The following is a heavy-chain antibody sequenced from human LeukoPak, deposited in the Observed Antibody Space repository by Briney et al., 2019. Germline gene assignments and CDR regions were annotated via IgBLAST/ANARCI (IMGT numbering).Heavy chain of an antibody. CDR3: VRGRDTAMGS. CDR2: TYYRTKWKN. J-gene: IGHJ4*02. V-gene: IGHV6-1*01. CDR1: GDSVSSNSAT. Sequence: SQTLSLTCAISGDSVSSNSATWNWIRQSPSRGLEWLGRTYYRTKWKNDYAVSVKSRITFNPDTSKNQFSLQLNSVTPEDTAVYYCVRGRDTAMGSWGQGTLVTVSS. D-gene: IGHD5-18*01.